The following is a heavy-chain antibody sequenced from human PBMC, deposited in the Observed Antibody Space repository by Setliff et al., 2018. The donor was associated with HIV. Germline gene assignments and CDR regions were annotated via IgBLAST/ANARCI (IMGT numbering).Heavy chain of an antibody. CDR1: NASFSDYY. CDR3: AGRAYDPLEH. CDR2: INQSGST. Sequence: PSETLSLTCAVYNASFSDYYRGWIRQAPGKGLEWIGEINQSGSTNYNSSLRSRVTMSINLSKNQFSLKLTSVTAADTAVYYCAGRAYDPLEHWGQGNQVTVSS. V-gene: IGHV4-34*01. D-gene: IGHD5-12*01. J-gene: IGHJ4*02.